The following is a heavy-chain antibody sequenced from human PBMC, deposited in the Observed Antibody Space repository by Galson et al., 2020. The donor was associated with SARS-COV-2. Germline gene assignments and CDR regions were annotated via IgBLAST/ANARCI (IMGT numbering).Heavy chain of an antibody. J-gene: IGHJ6*02. CDR2: INHSGST. Sequence: SETLSLTCAVSGGSFSGYYWSWIRQPPGKGLEWIGDINHSGSTNYNPSLKSRVTISVDTSKNQFSLKLTHVTAADTAVYYCARNRGSYYDSSGYYPLYYYCGMDVWGQGTTVIVSS. D-gene: IGHD3-22*01. V-gene: IGHV4-34*01. CDR3: ARNRGSYYDSSGYYPLYYYCGMDV. CDR1: GGSFSGYY.